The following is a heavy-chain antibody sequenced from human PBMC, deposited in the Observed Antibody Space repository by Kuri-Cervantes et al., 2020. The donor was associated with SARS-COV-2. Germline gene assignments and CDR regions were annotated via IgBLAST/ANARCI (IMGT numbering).Heavy chain of an antibody. CDR3: ARSFRYSGSWSNWFDP. J-gene: IGHJ5*02. V-gene: IGHV4-34*01. D-gene: IGHD1-26*01. Sequence: GSLRLSCAVYGGSFSGYYWSWIRQPPGKGLEWIGGINHSGSTNYNPSLKSRVTISVDTSKNQFSLKLSSVTAADTAVYYCARSFRYSGSWSNWFDPWGQGTLVTVSS. CDR2: INHSGST. CDR1: GGSFSGYY.